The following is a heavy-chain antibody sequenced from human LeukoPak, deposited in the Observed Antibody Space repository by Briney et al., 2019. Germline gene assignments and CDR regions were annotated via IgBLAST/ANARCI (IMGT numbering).Heavy chain of an antibody. D-gene: IGHD5-12*01. CDR3: ARDRYSGYDYVFHY. Sequence: ASVKVSCKASGYTFTGYYMHWVRQAPGQGLEWVGWINPNSGGTNYAQKFQGRVTMTRDTSISTAYMELSRLRSDDTAVYYCARDRYSGYDYVFHYWGQGTLVSVSS. CDR1: GYTFTGYY. CDR2: INPNSGGT. V-gene: IGHV1-2*02. J-gene: IGHJ4*02.